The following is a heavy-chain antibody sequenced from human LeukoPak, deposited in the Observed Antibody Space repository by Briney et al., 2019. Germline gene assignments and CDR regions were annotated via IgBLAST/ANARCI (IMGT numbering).Heavy chain of an antibody. V-gene: IGHV3-30*18. CDR3: AKVRVAAAVTTYYFDY. CDR1: GFIFSNYV. J-gene: IGHJ4*02. CDR2: ISYDAGDK. Sequence: GGSLRLSCAASGFIFSNYVMHWVRQAPGKGLEWVAGISYDAGDKYYTDSVKGRFTISRDNSKNSLYLQMNSLRTEDTALYYCAKVRVAAAVTTYYFDYWGQGTLVTVSS. D-gene: IGHD4-17*01.